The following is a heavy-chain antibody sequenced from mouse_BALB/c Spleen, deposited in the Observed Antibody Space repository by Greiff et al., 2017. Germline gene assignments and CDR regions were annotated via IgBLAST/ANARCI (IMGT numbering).Heavy chain of an antibody. CDR1: GYSITSGYY. CDR3: ASPYGSSYYAMDY. D-gene: IGHD1-1*01. CDR2: ISYDGSN. V-gene: IGHV3-6*02. Sequence: ESGPGLVKPSQSLSLTCSVTGYSITSGYYWNWIRQFPGNKLEWMGYISYDGSNNYNPSLKNRISITRDTSKNQFFLKLNSVTTEDTATYYCASPYGSSYYAMDYWGQGTSVTVSS. J-gene: IGHJ4*01.